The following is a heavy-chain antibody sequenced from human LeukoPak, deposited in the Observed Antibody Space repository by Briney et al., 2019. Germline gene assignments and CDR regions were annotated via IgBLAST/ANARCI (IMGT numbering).Heavy chain of an antibody. J-gene: IGHJ3*02. Sequence: PGGSLRLSCAASGFTFSSYSMNWVRQAPGKGLEWVSYISSSSSTIYYADSVKGRFTISRDNAKNSLYLQMNSLRAEDTAVYYCARDYGLWSGYDAFDIWGQGTMVTVSS. V-gene: IGHV3-48*01. CDR2: ISSSSSTI. CDR1: GFTFSSYS. CDR3: ARDYGLWSGYDAFDI. D-gene: IGHD3-3*01.